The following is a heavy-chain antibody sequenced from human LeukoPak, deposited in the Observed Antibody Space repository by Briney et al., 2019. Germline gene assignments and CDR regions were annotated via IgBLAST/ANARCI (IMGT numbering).Heavy chain of an antibody. D-gene: IGHD6-13*01. CDR1: GGSISSSSYY. Sequence: SETLSLTCTVSGGSISSSSYYWGWIRQPPGKGLEWIGSIYYSGSTYYNPSLKSRVAISVDTSKNQFSLKLGSVTAADTAVYYCARYRAGHYYYYGMDVWGQGTTVTVSS. V-gene: IGHV4-39*07. CDR2: IYYSGST. J-gene: IGHJ6*02. CDR3: ARYRAGHYYYYGMDV.